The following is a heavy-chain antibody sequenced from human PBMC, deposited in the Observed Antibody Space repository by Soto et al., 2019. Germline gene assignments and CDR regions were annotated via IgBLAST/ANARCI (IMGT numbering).Heavy chain of an antibody. V-gene: IGHV5-51*01. Sequence: GESLKISCKGSGYSFTSYWIGWVRQMPGKGLEWMGIIYPGDSDTRYSPSFQGQVTISADKSISTAYLQWSSLKASDTAMYYCARGERWSGYYSVSNWFDPWGQGTLVTVSS. CDR2: IYPGDSDT. J-gene: IGHJ5*02. CDR3: ARGERWSGYYSVSNWFDP. CDR1: GYSFTSYW. D-gene: IGHD3-3*01.